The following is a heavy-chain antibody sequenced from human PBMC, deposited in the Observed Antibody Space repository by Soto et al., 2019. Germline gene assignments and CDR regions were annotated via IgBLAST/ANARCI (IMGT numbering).Heavy chain of an antibody. CDR1: GGSISSYY. CDR3: ATRSPAFDY. Sequence: PSETLSLTCTVSGGSISSYYWSWIRQPPGKGLEWIGYIYYSGSTNYNPSLKSRVTMTTDTSTSTAYMELRSLRSDDTAVYYCATRSPAFDYWGQGTLVTVSS. CDR2: IYYSGST. J-gene: IGHJ4*02. V-gene: IGHV4-59*03.